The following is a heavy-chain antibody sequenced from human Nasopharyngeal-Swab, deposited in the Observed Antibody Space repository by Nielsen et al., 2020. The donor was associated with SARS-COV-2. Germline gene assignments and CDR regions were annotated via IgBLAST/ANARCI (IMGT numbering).Heavy chain of an antibody. V-gene: IGHV3-23*03. CDR1: GFTFSSYA. J-gene: IGHJ4*02. Sequence: GESLKISCAASGFTFSSYAMSWVRQAPGKGLEWVSVIHTDLNNTYYVDSVKGRFTISRDNSKKTLFLQMNSLRVEDTAVYYCAKVRRMYYYDSSGYYDYWGQGTLVTVSS. CDR2: IHTDLNNT. CDR3: AKVRRMYYYDSSGYYDY. D-gene: IGHD3-22*01.